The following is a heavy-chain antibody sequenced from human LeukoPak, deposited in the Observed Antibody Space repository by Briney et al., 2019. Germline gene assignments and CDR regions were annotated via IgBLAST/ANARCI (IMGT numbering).Heavy chain of an antibody. V-gene: IGHV3-66*01. Sequence: GGSLRLSCAASGFTVSSYYMSWVRQAPGKGLEWVSVIYSGGSTYYADSVKGRFTISRDNSKNTLYLQMNSLRAEDTAVYYCARDFLTIFGWGAFDIWGQGTMVTVSS. CDR3: ARDFLTIFGWGAFDI. D-gene: IGHD3-9*01. J-gene: IGHJ3*02. CDR2: IYSGGST. CDR1: GFTVSSYY.